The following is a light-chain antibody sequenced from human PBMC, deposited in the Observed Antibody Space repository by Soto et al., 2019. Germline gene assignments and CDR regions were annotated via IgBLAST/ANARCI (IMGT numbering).Light chain of an antibody. J-gene: IGLJ1*01. CDR1: SSDRAIYNY. V-gene: IGLV2-14*01. CDR2: QVT. Sequence: QSVLTQPASVSWSPGQSITISCTGTSSDRAIYNYVSWYQQQPGKAPKLMIYQVTNRPSGVSNRFSGSRSGNTAFLTISGLQAEDEADYYCSSYTASSNYVFGTGTKVTVL. CDR3: SSYTASSNYV.